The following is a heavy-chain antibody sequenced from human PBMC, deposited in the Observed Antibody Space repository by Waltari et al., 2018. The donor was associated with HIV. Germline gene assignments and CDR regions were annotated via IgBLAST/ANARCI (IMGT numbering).Heavy chain of an antibody. J-gene: IGHJ6*02. CDR2: IYSGGST. Sequence: EVQLVESGGGLIQPGGSLRLSCAASGFTVSSNYMSWVRQAPGKVLEWVSVIYSGGSTDYADSAKGRFTISRDNSKNTLYLQMNSLRAEDTAVYYCARVGVITTYYYYGMDVWGQGTTVTVSS. V-gene: IGHV3-53*01. D-gene: IGHD3-10*01. CDR3: ARVGVITTYYYYGMDV. CDR1: GFTVSSNY.